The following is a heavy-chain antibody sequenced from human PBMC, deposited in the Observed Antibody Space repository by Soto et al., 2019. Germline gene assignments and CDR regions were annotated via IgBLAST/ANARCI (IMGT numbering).Heavy chain of an antibody. V-gene: IGHV1-69*13. CDR2: IIPIFGTA. CDR1: GGTFSSYA. J-gene: IGHJ6*02. CDR3: ARGTIFGVAPWYYYGMDV. Sequence: AAVKVSCKASGGTFSSYAISWVRQAPGQGLEWMGGIIPIFGTANYAQKFQGRVTITADESTSTAYMELSSLRSEDTAVYYCARGTIFGVAPWYYYGMDVWGQGTTVTVSS. D-gene: IGHD3-3*01.